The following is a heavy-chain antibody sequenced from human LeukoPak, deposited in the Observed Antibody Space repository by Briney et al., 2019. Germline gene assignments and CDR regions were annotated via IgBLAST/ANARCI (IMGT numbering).Heavy chain of an antibody. J-gene: IGHJ5*02. Sequence: ASVKVSCKASGYTFTGYYMHWVRQAPGQGLEWMGWINPNSGGTNYAQKFQGRVTMTRDTSISTAYMELSRLRSDGTAVYYCARDRPICSSTSCYRFDPWGQGTLVTVSS. CDR2: INPNSGGT. V-gene: IGHV1-2*02. CDR3: ARDRPICSSTSCYRFDP. D-gene: IGHD2-2*01. CDR1: GYTFTGYY.